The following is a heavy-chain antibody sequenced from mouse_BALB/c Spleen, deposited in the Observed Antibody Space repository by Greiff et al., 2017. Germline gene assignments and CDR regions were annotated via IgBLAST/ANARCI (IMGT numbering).Heavy chain of an antibody. J-gene: IGHJ4*01. CDR3: TRDGNYVGYAMDY. V-gene: IGHV1-5*01. CDR2: IYPGNSDT. D-gene: IGHD2-1*01. CDR1: GYTFTSYW. Sequence: DVKLQESGTVLARPGASVKMSCKASGYTFTSYWMHWVKQRPGQGLEWIGAIYPGNSDTSYNQKFKGKAKLTAVTSTSTAYMELSSLTNEDSAVYYCTRDGNYVGYAMDYWGQGTSVTVSS.